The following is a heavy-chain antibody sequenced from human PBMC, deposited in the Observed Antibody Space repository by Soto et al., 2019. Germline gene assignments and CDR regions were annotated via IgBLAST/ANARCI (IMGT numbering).Heavy chain of an antibody. D-gene: IGHD2-21*02. CDR1: GYTFTSYA. V-gene: IGHV1-3*01. CDR2: INAGNGNT. CDR3: ARDHGVVVVTAILNY. Sequence: QVPLVQSGAEVKKPGASVKVSCKASGYTFTSYAMHWVRQAPGQRLEWMGWINAGNGNTKYSQKFQGRVTITRDTSASTAYMELSSLRSEDTAVYYCARDHGVVVVTAILNYWGQGTLVTVSS. J-gene: IGHJ4*02.